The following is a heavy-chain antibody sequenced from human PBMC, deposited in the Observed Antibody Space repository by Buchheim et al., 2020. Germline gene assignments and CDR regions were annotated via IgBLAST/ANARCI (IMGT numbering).Heavy chain of an antibody. D-gene: IGHD3-22*01. V-gene: IGHV3-23*04. Sequence: EVQLVESGGGLVQPGGSLRLSCAASGFTFSSYAMSWVRQAPGKGLEWVSAISGSGGSTYYADSVKGRFTISRDNSKNTLYLQMNSQRAEDTAVYYCAKDTNYDSSGYYGHLFDYWGQGTL. CDR1: GFTFSSYA. CDR3: AKDTNYDSSGYYGHLFDY. CDR2: ISGSGGST. J-gene: IGHJ4*02.